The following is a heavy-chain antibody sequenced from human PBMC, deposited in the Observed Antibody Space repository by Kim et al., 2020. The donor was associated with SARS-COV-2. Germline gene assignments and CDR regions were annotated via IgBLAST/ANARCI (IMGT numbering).Heavy chain of an antibody. CDR3: ARDQVPMIVVALDY. CDR2: ISSSSSYI. J-gene: IGHJ4*02. V-gene: IGHV3-21*01. D-gene: IGHD3-22*01. Sequence: GGSLRLSCAASGFTFSSYSMNWVRQAPGKGLEWVSSISSSSSYIYYADSVKGRFTISRDNAKNSLYLQMNSLRAEDTAVYYCARDQVPMIVVALDYWGQGTLVTVSS. CDR1: GFTFSSYS.